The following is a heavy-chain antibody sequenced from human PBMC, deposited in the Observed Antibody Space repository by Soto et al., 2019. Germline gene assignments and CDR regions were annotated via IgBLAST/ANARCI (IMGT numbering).Heavy chain of an antibody. CDR3: ARDSSGYPNFDY. D-gene: IGHD3-22*01. CDR1: GGTFSSYA. V-gene: IGHV1-69*13. Sequence: SVKVSGKASGGTFSSYAISWVRQAPGQGLEWMGGIIPIFGTANYAQKFQGRVTITADESTSTACMELSSLRSEDTAVYYCARDSSGYPNFDYWGQGTLVTVSS. J-gene: IGHJ4*02. CDR2: IIPIFGTA.